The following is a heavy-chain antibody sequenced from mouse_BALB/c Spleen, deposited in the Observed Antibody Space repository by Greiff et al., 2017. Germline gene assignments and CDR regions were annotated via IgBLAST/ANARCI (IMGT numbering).Heavy chain of an antibody. V-gene: IGHV3-2*02. CDR3: AAFYYCSSYEAMDY. Sequence: EVKLQESGPGLVKPSQSLSLTCTVTGYSITSDYAWNWIRQFPGNKLEWMGYISYSGSTSYNPSLKSRISITRDTSKNQFFLQLNSVTTEDTATYYCAAFYYCSSYEAMDYWGQGTSVTVSS. CDR1: GYSITSDYA. CDR2: ISYSGST. J-gene: IGHJ4*01. D-gene: IGHD1-1*01.